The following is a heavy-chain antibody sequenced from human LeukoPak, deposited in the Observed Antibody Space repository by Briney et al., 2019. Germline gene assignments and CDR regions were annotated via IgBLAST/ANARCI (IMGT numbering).Heavy chain of an antibody. J-gene: IGHJ4*02. V-gene: IGHV3-21*01. CDR1: GFTFSSYA. CDR3: ARGASSSWYDY. Sequence: GGSLRLSCAASGFTFSSYAMNWVRQAPGKGLEWVSSISSSSSYIYYADSVKGRFTIFRDNAKNSLYLQMNSLRAEDTAVYYCARGASSSWYDYWGQGTLVTVSS. CDR2: ISSSSSYI. D-gene: IGHD6-13*01.